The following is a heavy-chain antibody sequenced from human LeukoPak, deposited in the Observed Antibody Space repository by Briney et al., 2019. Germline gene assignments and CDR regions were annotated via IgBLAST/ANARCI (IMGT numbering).Heavy chain of an antibody. V-gene: IGHV4-59*01. J-gene: IGHJ4*02. D-gene: IGHD5-18*01. CDR1: GGSIINYY. CDR2: VYYTGST. CDR3: ARVQIGYSYGLFDY. Sequence: ASETLSLTCTVSGGSIINYYWSWIRQPPGKGLEWIGYVYYTGSTNYNPSLKSRDTISVDTSKNQFSLKLSSVTAADTAVYYCARVQIGYSYGLFDYWGQGTLVTVSS.